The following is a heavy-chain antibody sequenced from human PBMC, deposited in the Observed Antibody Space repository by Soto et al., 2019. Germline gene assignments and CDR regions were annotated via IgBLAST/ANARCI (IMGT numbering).Heavy chain of an antibody. CDR1: GDTFNDYY. Sequence: QVQLVQSGGEVKKPGASVTASCRSSGDTFNDYYIHWVRQAPGQGLEWMGWINPNGGVTKYAQKFQGWVTMTRDTSIRTVSMQLSRLRSDDTAVYYCARESGGATATLDYYYFYMDVCGTGTTVTVSS. CDR3: ARESGGATATLDYYYFYMDV. V-gene: IGHV1-2*04. CDR2: INPNGGVT. D-gene: IGHD5-12*01. J-gene: IGHJ6*03.